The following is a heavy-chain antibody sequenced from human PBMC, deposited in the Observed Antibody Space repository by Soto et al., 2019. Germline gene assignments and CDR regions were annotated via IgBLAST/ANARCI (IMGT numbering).Heavy chain of an antibody. Sequence: QVQLQESGPGLVMPSQTLSLTCTVSGGSMSSGDYYWNWIRQHPEKGLEWIGYINYRGSTFYNPSLKSRLTISVDTSKNQFSLKLTSVTAADTAMYYCARDAPGAAPYWGQGTLVTVSS. CDR2: INYRGST. J-gene: IGHJ4*02. CDR3: ARDAPGAAPY. V-gene: IGHV4-31*03. D-gene: IGHD6-13*01. CDR1: GGSMSSGDYY.